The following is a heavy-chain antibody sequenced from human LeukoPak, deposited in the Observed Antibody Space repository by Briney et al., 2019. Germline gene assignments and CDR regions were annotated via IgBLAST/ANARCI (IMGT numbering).Heavy chain of an antibody. CDR1: GYTFTGYY. CDR2: INPNSGGT. V-gene: IGHV1-2*02. Sequence: GASVKVSCKASGYTFTGYYMHWVRQAPGQGLEWMGWINPNSGGTNSAQKFQGRVTMTRDTSISTAYMELSRLRSDDTAVYYCARDSCSSTSCYYNWFDPWGQGTLVTVSS. CDR3: ARDSCSSTSCYYNWFDP. D-gene: IGHD2-2*01. J-gene: IGHJ5*02.